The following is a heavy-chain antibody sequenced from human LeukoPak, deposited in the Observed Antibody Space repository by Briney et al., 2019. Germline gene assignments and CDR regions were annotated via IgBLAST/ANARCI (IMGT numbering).Heavy chain of an antibody. CDR1: GYTFTSYG. CDR2: ISAYNGNT. V-gene: IGHV1-18*01. CDR3: AIVTYYYDSSGYLVY. J-gene: IGHJ4*02. Sequence: ASVKVSCKASGYTFTSYGISWVRQAPGQGLEWMGWISAYNGNTNYAQKLQGRVTMTTDTSTSTAYMELRSLRSDDTAVYYCAIVTYYYDSSGYLVYWGQGTLVTVSS. D-gene: IGHD3-22*01.